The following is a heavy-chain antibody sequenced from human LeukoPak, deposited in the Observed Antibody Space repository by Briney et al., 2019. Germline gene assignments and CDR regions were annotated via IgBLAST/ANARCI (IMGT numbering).Heavy chain of an antibody. CDR1: GGTFSSYA. J-gene: IGHJ4*02. CDR3: ARVVSAAAALGLGYFDY. Sequence: ASVKVSCKASGGTFSSYAISWVRQAPGQGLEWMGRIIPILGIANYAQKFQGRVTITADKSTSTAYMELSSLRSEDTAVYYCARVVSAAAALGLGYFDYWGQGTLVTVSS. CDR2: IIPILGIA. D-gene: IGHD6-13*01. V-gene: IGHV1-69*04.